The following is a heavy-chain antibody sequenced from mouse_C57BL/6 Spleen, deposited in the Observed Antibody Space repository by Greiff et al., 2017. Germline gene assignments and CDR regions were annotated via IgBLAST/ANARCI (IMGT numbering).Heavy chain of an antibody. J-gene: IGHJ4*01. V-gene: IGHV1-62-2*01. CDR3: ARHEDRDYGNYGAMDY. CDR2: FYPGSGSI. Sequence: VKLMESGAELVKPGASVKLSCKASGYTFTEYTIHWVKQRSGQGLEWIGWFYPGSGSIKYNEKFKDKATLTADKSSSTVYMELSRLTSEDSAVYFCARHEDRDYGNYGAMDYWGQGTSVTVSS. CDR1: GYTFTEYT. D-gene: IGHD2-1*01.